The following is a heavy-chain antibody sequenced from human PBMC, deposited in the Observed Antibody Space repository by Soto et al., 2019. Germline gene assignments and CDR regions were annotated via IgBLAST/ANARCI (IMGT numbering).Heavy chain of an antibody. V-gene: IGHV3-30*18. Sequence: QVQLVESGGGVVQPGTSLRLSCAASGFTFKTHAMHWVRQAPGKGLEWMAVIAYDGNEKFYADSVNGRFTICRDNSKNGLYLQINTLRNEDTAVYYCGKDVGDYVPYYYGVDVWGQGTTVTVSS. J-gene: IGHJ6*02. D-gene: IGHD1-26*01. CDR1: GFTFKTHA. CDR2: IAYDGNEK. CDR3: GKDVGDYVPYYYGVDV.